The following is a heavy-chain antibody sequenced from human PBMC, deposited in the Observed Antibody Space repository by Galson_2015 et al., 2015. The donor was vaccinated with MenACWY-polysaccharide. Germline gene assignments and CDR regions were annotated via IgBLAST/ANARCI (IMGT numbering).Heavy chain of an antibody. J-gene: IGHJ4*02. CDR2: INPSGST. V-gene: IGHV4-34*01. CDR1: GGSFSGYY. Sequence: SETLSLTCAVYGGSFSGYYWIWIRQPPGEGLEWIGEINPSGSTNYNPSLKSRVTISLDTSKNEFSLKVSSVTAADTAMYYCAIGKSRYSNYWGQGTLVTVSS. D-gene: IGHD4-11*01. CDR3: AIGKSRYSNY.